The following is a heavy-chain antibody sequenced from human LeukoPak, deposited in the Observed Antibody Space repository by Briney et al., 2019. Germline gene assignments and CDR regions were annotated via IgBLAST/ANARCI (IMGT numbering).Heavy chain of an antibody. D-gene: IGHD7-27*01. Sequence: GGSLRLSCAASGFTFSSYGMHWVRQAPGKGLEWVAFIRYDGSNKYYSDSVKGRFTISRDNAKNSLYLQMNSLRAEDTAFYYCAKNWGSFSWYFDLWGRGTLVTVSS. CDR1: GFTFSSYG. V-gene: IGHV3-30*02. CDR2: IRYDGSNK. CDR3: AKNWGSFSWYFDL. J-gene: IGHJ2*01.